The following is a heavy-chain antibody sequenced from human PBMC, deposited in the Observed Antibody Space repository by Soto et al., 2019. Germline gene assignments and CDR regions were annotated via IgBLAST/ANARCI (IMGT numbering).Heavy chain of an antibody. V-gene: IGHV3-21*01. J-gene: IGHJ3*02. Sequence: GGSLRLSCAASGFTFSSYSMNWVRQAPGKGLEWVSSISSSSSYIYYADSVKGRFTISRDNAKNSLYPQMNSLRAEDTAVYYCARAQGYSYGNAFDIRGQGTMVTVSS. CDR1: GFTFSSYS. CDR3: ARAQGYSYGNAFDI. D-gene: IGHD5-18*01. CDR2: ISSSSSYI.